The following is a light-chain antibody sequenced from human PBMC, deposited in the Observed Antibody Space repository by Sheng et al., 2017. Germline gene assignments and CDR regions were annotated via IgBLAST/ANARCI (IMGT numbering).Light chain of an antibody. CDR1: SGNNDYA. CDR2: INTDGSH. CDR3: QTWGTGIGI. Sequence: QLVLTQAPSASASLGASVKLTCTLNSGNNDYAIAWHQQQPGKGPRYLMKINTDGSHTKGDGIPARFLGSKSGAERYLTISSLQSEDEAVYYCQTWGTGIGIFGGGTRLTVL. J-gene: IGLJ2*01. V-gene: IGLV4-69*01.